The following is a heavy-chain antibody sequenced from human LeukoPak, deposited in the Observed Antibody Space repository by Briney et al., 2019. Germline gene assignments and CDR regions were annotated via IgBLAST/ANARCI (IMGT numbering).Heavy chain of an antibody. V-gene: IGHV3-30*18. CDR2: ISHDGSNT. J-gene: IGHJ6*02. Sequence: PGRSLSLSCAPSGFTFTSYGMHWARQPPGNGLDWVAVISHDGSNTYYADSVKGRFTISRDTSKNTPYLQMNSLRAEDTAVYYCAKDSGAQLERRQPQYSYYYYGMDVWGQGPTVTVSS. CDR3: AKDSGAQLERRQPQYSYYYYGMDV. D-gene: IGHD1-1*01. CDR1: GFTFTSYG.